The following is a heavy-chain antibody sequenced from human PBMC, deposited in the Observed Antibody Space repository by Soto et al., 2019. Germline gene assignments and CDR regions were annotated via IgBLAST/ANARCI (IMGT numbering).Heavy chain of an antibody. J-gene: IGHJ4*02. D-gene: IGHD2-2*01. V-gene: IGHV4-4*07. CDR1: GGSISSYY. Sequence: KASETLSLTCTVSGGSISSYYWSWIRQPAGKGLEWIGRIYTSGSTNYNPSLKSRVTMSVDTSKNQFSLKLSSVTAADTAVYYCARERVVVVPAAPLSYYFDYWGQGTLVTVSS. CDR3: ARERVVVVPAAPLSYYFDY. CDR2: IYTSGST.